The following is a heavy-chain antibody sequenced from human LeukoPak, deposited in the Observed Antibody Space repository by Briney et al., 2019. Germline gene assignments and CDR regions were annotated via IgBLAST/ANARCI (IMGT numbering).Heavy chain of an antibody. CDR3: VKGETYYYGSGRFFDY. D-gene: IGHD3-10*01. Sequence: GGSLRLSCSASGFTFSINAMHWVRQAPGKGLEYVSAISSNGGATYYADTLKGRFTISRDNSKNTLYLQMSSLRAEDTAVYYCVKGETYYYGSGRFFDYWGQGTLVTV. V-gene: IGHV3-64D*09. CDR1: GFTFSINA. CDR2: ISSNGGAT. J-gene: IGHJ4*02.